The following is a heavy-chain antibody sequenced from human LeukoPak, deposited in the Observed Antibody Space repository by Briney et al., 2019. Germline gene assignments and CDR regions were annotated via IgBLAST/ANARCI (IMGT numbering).Heavy chain of an antibody. Sequence: SETLSLTCTVSGGSISSYYWSWVRQPPGKGLEWIGFVYYTGSTNYSPSLKSRVTISVDTSKNQFSLKLRSVTAADTAVYYCARGGSGYDSFDYWGQGTLVTVSS. J-gene: IGHJ4*02. CDR3: ARGGSGYDSFDY. CDR1: GGSISSYY. CDR2: VYYTGST. V-gene: IGHV4-59*01. D-gene: IGHD5-12*01.